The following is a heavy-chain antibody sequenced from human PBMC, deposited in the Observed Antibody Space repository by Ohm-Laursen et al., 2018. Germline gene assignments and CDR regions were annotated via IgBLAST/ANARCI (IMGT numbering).Heavy chain of an antibody. J-gene: IGHJ6*02. CDR3: AKDSSGGYYSMHV. V-gene: IGHV3-9*01. D-gene: IGHD3-10*01. CDR1: GFIFDDYA. CDR2: ISRNSGSI. Sequence: SSLRLSCAASGFIFDDYAMHWVRQAPGKGLEWVSGISRNSGSIGYADSVKGRFTISRDNAKNSLYLQMNSLRAEDTALYYCAKDSSGGYYSMHVWGQGTTVTVSS.